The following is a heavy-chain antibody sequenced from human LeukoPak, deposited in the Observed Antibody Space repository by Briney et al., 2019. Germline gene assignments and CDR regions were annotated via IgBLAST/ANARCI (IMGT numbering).Heavy chain of an antibody. CDR3: AKAGASHTAMDFLFDY. CDR1: GFTFSSYY. CDR2: ISFDGIRK. Sequence: GGSLRLSCAASGFTFSSYYMHWVRQAPGGGLEWVAVISFDGIRKYYADSVKGRFTTSRDNSMNTLYLQMSSLRVEDTAIYYCAKAGASHTAMDFLFDYWGQGTLVTVSS. J-gene: IGHJ4*02. D-gene: IGHD5-18*01. V-gene: IGHV3-30*18.